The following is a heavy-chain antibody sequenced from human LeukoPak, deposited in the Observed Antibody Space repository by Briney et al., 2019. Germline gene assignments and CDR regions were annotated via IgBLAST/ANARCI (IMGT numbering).Heavy chain of an antibody. V-gene: IGHV4-39*01. CDR1: GGSIRSSSYY. J-gene: IGHJ4*02. CDR2: ISYSGST. D-gene: IGHD1-26*01. CDR3: AGKYSGSYLPFDY. Sequence: SETLSLTCTVSGGSIRSSSYYWGWIRQPPGKGLEWIESISYSGSTYYNPSLKSRVTISVDTSKSQFSLKLSSVTAADTAVYYCAGKYSGSYLPFDYWGQGTLVTVSS.